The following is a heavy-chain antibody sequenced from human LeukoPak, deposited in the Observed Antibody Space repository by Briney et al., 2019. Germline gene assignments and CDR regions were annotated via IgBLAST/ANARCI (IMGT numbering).Heavy chain of an antibody. CDR2: IYYSGST. V-gene: IGHV4-59*12. CDR1: GGSISSYY. Sequence: PSETLSLTCTVSGGSISSYYWSWIRQPPGKGLEWIGYIYYSGSTNYNPSLKSRVTISVDTSKNQFSLKLSSVTAADTAVYYCARSAVTTQLDYWGQGTLVTVSS. J-gene: IGHJ4*02. D-gene: IGHD4-17*01. CDR3: ARSAVTTQLDY.